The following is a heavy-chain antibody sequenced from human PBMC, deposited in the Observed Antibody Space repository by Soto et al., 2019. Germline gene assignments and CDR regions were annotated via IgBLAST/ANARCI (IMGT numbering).Heavy chain of an antibody. D-gene: IGHD4-17*01. Sequence: QVQLVQSGAEVKKPGSSVKVSCKASGGTFSSYAISWVRQAPGQGLEWMGGIIPIFGTANYAQKFQGRVTNTADESTSTAYMELSSLRSEDTAVYYCARDLVGSYGDYGDYYYYGMDVCGQGTTETVSS. CDR1: GGTFSSYA. J-gene: IGHJ6*02. CDR3: ARDLVGSYGDYGDYYYYGMDV. V-gene: IGHV1-69*01. CDR2: IIPIFGTA.